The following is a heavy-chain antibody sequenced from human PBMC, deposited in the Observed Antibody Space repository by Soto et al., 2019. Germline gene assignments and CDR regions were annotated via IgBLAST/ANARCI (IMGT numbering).Heavy chain of an antibody. D-gene: IGHD1-26*01. J-gene: IGHJ4*02. CDR3: ARVGFSGTPGFDY. CDR2: IYTSGST. V-gene: IGHV4-4*07. CDR1: GCSISSYY. Sequence: LSLTCTVSGCSISSYYWIWIRQPAGKGLEWIGRIYTSGSTNYNPSLKSRVTMSVDTSKNQFSLKLSSVTAADTAVYYCARVGFSGTPGFDYCGQGTLVTVSS.